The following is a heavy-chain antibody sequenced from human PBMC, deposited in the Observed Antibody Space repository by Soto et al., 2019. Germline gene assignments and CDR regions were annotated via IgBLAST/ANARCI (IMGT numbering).Heavy chain of an antibody. CDR1: GYTFSDYA. CDR2: IIASTRNT. CDR3: GSCEWGVGSCYACWHFDR. Sequence: QVQLVQSGGEVKKPGASVKVSCQASGYTFSDYAITWGRQAPVQGLERMGWIIASTRNTDQAQTFQGRVIMTLDTATNTPYMELRSLKTDDPDVYYCGSCEWGVGSCYACWHFDRWGRGTQVTVS. D-gene: IGHD2-15*01. J-gene: IGHJ2*01. V-gene: IGHV1-18*01.